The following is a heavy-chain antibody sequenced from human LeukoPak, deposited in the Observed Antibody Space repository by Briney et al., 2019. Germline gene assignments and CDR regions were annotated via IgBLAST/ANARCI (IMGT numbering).Heavy chain of an antibody. CDR1: GGSISSYY. Sequence: PSETLSPTCTVSGGSISSYYWSWIRQPAGKGLEWIGRIYTSGSTNYNPSLKSRVTMSVDTSKNQCSLKLSSVTAADTAVYYCARAQGGYSYGQFDYWGQGTLVTVSS. CDR2: IYTSGST. D-gene: IGHD5-18*01. CDR3: ARAQGGYSYGQFDY. J-gene: IGHJ4*02. V-gene: IGHV4-4*07.